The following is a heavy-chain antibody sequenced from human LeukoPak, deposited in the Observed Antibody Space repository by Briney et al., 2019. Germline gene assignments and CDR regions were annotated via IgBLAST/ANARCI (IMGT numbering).Heavy chain of an antibody. D-gene: IGHD1-26*01. J-gene: IGHJ4*02. Sequence: SETLSLTCTVSGGSISSGGHYWSWIRQHPGQGLEWIGYIYYSGSTYYNPSLKSRVTISVDTSENQFSLNLSSVTAADTAVYYCARDSVSTGVVRASDYWGQGTLVTVSS. CDR2: IYYSGST. CDR3: ARDSVSTGVVRASDY. V-gene: IGHV4-31*03. CDR1: GGSISSGGHY.